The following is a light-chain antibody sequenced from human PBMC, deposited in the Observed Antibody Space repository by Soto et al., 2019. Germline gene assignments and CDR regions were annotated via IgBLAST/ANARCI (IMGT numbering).Light chain of an antibody. CDR2: EVS. Sequence: QSSLTQSASVSGSPGQSTTISCTGTSSDLGKYNFVYWFQQHPGKAPKLVIYEVSNRPSGVSSRFSGSKSGSTASLTIPGLQAEDEADYFCSSFTNRTNYIFGTGTK. CDR1: SSDLGKYNF. CDR3: SSFTNRTNYI. J-gene: IGLJ1*01. V-gene: IGLV2-14*01.